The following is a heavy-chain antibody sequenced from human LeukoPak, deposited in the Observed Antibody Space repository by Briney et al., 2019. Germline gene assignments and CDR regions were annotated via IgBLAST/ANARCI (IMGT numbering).Heavy chain of an antibody. D-gene: IGHD3-16*01. Sequence: PSETLSLTCTVSGDSISSNYWSWIRQPPGKGLEWIGYMSHSGSANYNSSLKSRVTISVDTPKNQFSLRLSSVTPADTAVYFCARYYASQYYFDYWGQGTLVTVSS. V-gene: IGHV4-59*12. CDR1: GDSISSNY. J-gene: IGHJ4*02. CDR3: ARYYASQYYFDY. CDR2: MSHSGSA.